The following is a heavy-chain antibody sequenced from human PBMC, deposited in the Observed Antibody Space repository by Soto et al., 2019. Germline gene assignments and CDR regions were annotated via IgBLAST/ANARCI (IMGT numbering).Heavy chain of an antibody. V-gene: IGHV3-33*01. CDR2: IWYDGSNK. D-gene: IGHD6-6*01. J-gene: IGHJ3*02. CDR3: ARDSSALAGLWQLVIKGSDAFDI. Sequence: ALGSMRLSWAAAGCTSSSYGMHCVRKATGKGLEWVAVIWYDGSNKYYADSVKGRFTISRDNSKNTLYLQMNSLRAEDTAVYYCARDSSALAGLWQLVIKGSDAFDIWGQGTMVTVSS. CDR1: GCTSSSYG.